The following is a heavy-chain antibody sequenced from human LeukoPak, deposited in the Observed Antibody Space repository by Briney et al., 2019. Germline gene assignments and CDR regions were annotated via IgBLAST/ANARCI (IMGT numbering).Heavy chain of an antibody. CDR3: GRAFPPLRTAAAGDY. Sequence: GGSLRLSCTASGFTFSDCDMNWFRQAPGKGLEWVSSISYRTSHIYYADSVKGRFTISRDNAKNSLYLQMDSLRAEDTAVYFCGRAFPPLRTAAAGDYWGQGTLVTVPS. CDR2: ISYRTSHI. V-gene: IGHV3-21*01. D-gene: IGHD6-13*01. CDR1: GFTFSDCD. J-gene: IGHJ4*02.